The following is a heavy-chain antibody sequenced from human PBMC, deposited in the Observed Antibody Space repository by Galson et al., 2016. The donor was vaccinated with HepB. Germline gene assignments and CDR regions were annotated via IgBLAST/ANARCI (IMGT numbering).Heavy chain of an antibody. CDR2: IYYSGST. CDR1: GGSISSGGYY. J-gene: IGHJ4*02. D-gene: IGHD4-17*01. V-gene: IGHV4-31*03. Sequence: TLSLTCTVSGGSISSGGYYWSWIRQHPGKGLEWIGYIYYSGSTYYNPSLKSRVTISVDTSKNQFSLKLSSVTAADTAVYYCARMVYGDAYYFDYWGQGAPVTVSS. CDR3: ARMVYGDAYYFDY.